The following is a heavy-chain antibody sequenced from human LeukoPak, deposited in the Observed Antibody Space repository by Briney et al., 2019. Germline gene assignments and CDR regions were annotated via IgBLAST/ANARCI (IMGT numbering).Heavy chain of an antibody. D-gene: IGHD3-22*01. CDR1: GFTFDDYA. J-gene: IGHJ4*02. CDR3: AKDIHYDSSGYYSGIDY. Sequence: GGSLRLSCAASGFTFDDYAMHWVRQAPGKGLEWVSGISWNSGSIGYADSVKGRFTISRDNAKNSLYLQMNSLRAEDTALYYCAKDIHYDSSGYYSGIDYWGQGTLVTVSS. CDR2: ISWNSGSI. V-gene: IGHV3-9*01.